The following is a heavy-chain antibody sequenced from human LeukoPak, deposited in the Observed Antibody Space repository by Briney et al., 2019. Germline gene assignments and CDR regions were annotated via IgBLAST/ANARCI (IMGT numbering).Heavy chain of an antibody. CDR1: GYTFTSYG. D-gene: IGHD5-18*01. CDR2: ISAYNGNT. V-gene: IGHV1-18*01. Sequence: ASVKVSCTASGYTFTSYGISWVRRAPGQGLEWIGWISAYNGNTNYAQKVQGRVTMTTVTSTSTAYMELRSLRSDDTAVYYCARDPRGYSYGANMGFDYWGQGTLVTVSS. CDR3: ARDPRGYSYGANMGFDY. J-gene: IGHJ4*02.